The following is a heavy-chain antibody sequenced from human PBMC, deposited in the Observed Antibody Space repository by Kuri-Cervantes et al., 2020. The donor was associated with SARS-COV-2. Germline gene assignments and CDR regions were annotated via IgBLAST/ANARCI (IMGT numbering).Heavy chain of an antibody. CDR1: GFTFSDYY. D-gene: IGHD3-9*01. Sequence: GGSLRLSCAASGFTFSDYYMSWIRQAPGKGLEWVSYISSSGSTIYYADSVKGRFTISRDNAKNSLYLQMNSLRDEDTAVYYCARTYYDILTGYCPFDYWGQGTLVTASS. CDR3: ARTYYDILTGYCPFDY. V-gene: IGHV3-11*04. CDR2: ISSSGSTI. J-gene: IGHJ4*02.